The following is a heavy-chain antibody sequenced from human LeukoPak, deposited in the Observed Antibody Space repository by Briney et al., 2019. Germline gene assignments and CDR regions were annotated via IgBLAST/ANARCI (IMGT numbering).Heavy chain of an antibody. Sequence: GGSLRLSCAASGFTFSSYSMNWVRQAPGKGLEWVSSMSSSSSYIYYADSVKGRFTISRDNAKNSLYLQMNSLRAEDTAVYYCARDQGYDDSSGPIDYWGQGTLVTVSS. V-gene: IGHV3-21*01. CDR2: MSSSSSYI. CDR1: GFTFSSYS. J-gene: IGHJ4*02. CDR3: ARDQGYDDSSGPIDY. D-gene: IGHD3-22*01.